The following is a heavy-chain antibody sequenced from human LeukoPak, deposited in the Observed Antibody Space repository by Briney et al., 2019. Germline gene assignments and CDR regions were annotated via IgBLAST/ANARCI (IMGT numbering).Heavy chain of an antibody. CDR3: ARDRSTWSLDY. CDR2: ISSGSVST. V-gene: IGHV3-11*06. Sequence: PGGSLRLSCVGSGFTFSDYHMSWIRQAPGKGLERVSYISSGSVSTNYADSVKGRFTISRDNAKNSLYLQMSSLRDEDTAVYICARDRSTWSLDYWGQGTLVTVSS. D-gene: IGHD6-13*01. CDR1: GFTFSDYH. J-gene: IGHJ4*02.